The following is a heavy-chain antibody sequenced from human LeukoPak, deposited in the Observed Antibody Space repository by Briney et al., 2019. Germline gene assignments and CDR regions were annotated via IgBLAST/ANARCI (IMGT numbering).Heavy chain of an antibody. J-gene: IGHJ6*02. Sequence: SETLSLTCTVSGGSISSYYWSWIRQPAGKGLEWIGRIYTSGSTNYNPSLKSRVTISVDTSKNQFSLKLSSVTAADTAVYYCARDSLSSWLTKNLYYYYGMDVWGQGTTVTVSS. CDR1: GGSISSYY. D-gene: IGHD6-13*01. CDR3: ARDSLSSWLTKNLYYYYGMDV. V-gene: IGHV4-4*07. CDR2: IYTSGST.